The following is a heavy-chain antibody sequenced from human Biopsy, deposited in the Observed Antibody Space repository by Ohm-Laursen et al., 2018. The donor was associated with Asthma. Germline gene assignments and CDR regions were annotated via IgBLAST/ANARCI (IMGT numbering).Heavy chain of an antibody. D-gene: IGHD2-2*01. V-gene: IGHV1-69*13. CDR1: GGTFNTYV. Sequence: SVKVSCKSLGGTFNTYVIGWVRQAPGQGLEWMGGINSVFGTTTYPQKFQDRVTITADDSTSTAYMELSSLRSEDAAVYYCARKAGSCISRTCYSLDFWGQGTLVTVSS. CDR2: INSVFGTT. J-gene: IGHJ4*02. CDR3: ARKAGSCISRTCYSLDF.